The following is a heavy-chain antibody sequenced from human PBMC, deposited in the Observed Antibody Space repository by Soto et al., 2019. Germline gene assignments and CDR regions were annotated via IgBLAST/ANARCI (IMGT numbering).Heavy chain of an antibody. V-gene: IGHV1-18*01. Sequence: QVQLVQSGAEVKKPGASVKVSCKASGYTFTSYGISWVRQAPGQGLEWMGWISVHNGNTKYAQKLQGRVTMTTDKTTTTAYMKVTSQTYDDPAVYYCARNLYLGLGDYWGQGTLVSVTS. D-gene: IGHD7-27*01. CDR3: ARNLYLGLGDY. J-gene: IGHJ4*02. CDR1: GYTFTSYG. CDR2: ISVHNGNT.